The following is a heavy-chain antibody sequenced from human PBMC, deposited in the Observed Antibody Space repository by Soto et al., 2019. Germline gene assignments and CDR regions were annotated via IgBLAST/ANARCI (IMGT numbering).Heavy chain of an antibody. Sequence: AGGSPRLSCAAPGFTVSSNYMSWGRPAPGGGLEWVSVIYSGGSTYYADSVKGRFTISRDNSKNTLYLQMNSLRAEDTAVYYCARGIAAAGMNYYYGMDVWGQGTTVTVSS. D-gene: IGHD6-13*01. CDR2: IYSGGST. CDR3: ARGIAAAGMNYYYGMDV. V-gene: IGHV3-53*01. CDR1: GFTVSSNY. J-gene: IGHJ6*02.